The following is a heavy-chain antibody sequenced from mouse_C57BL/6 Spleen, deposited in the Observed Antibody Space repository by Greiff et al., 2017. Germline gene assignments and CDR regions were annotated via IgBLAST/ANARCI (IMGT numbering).Heavy chain of an antibody. CDR1: GYAFSSYW. D-gene: IGHD6-1*01. CDR2: IYPGDGDT. CDR3: AGGSSDY. V-gene: IGHV1-80*01. Sequence: VQGVESGAALVKPGASVKISCKASGYAFSSYWMNWVKQRPGKGLEWIGQIYPGDGDTNYNGKVKGKATLTADKSSSTSYMQLSSLTSEDSAVYFCAGGSSDYWGQGTTLTVSS. J-gene: IGHJ2*01.